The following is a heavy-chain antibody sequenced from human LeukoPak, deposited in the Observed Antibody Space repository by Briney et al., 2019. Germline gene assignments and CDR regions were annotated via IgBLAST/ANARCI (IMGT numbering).Heavy chain of an antibody. J-gene: IGHJ4*02. CDR3: ARGYDSSGYYLTPDYFDY. CDR2: IYYSGST. V-gene: IGHV4-59*11. D-gene: IGHD3-22*01. CDR1: GGSISSHY. Sequence: SETLSLTCTVSGGSISSHYWSWIRQPPGKGLEWIGYIYYSGSTNYNPSLKSRVTISVDTSKNQFSLKLSPVTAADTAVYYCARGYDSSGYYLTPDYFDYWGQGTLVTVSS.